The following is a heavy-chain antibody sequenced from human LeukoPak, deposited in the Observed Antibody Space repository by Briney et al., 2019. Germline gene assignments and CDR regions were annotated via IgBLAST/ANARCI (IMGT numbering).Heavy chain of an antibody. CDR2: IHYTGIT. Sequence: SSETLSLTCTVSGGSITSSKYYWGWIRQPPGKGLEWIGSIHYTGITYYNPSLKSRVTISVDTSKNQFSLRLSSVTAADTAVYYCARLQLRYSLIYGMDVWGQGTTVTVCS. J-gene: IGHJ6*02. CDR1: GGSITSSKYY. D-gene: IGHD3-9*01. V-gene: IGHV4-39*01. CDR3: ARLQLRYSLIYGMDV.